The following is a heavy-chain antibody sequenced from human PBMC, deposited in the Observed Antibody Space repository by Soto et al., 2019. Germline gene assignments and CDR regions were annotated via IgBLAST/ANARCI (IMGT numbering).Heavy chain of an antibody. CDR3: ARSYCGGDCYPGSTPFDY. V-gene: IGHV1-69*12. CDR1: GGTFSSYA. CDR2: IIPIFGTA. D-gene: IGHD2-21*02. J-gene: IGHJ4*02. Sequence: QVQLVQSGAEVKKPGSSVKVSCKASGGTFSSYAISWVRQAPGQGLEWMGGIIPIFGTANYAQKFQGRVTITADESTSTAYMELSSLRSEDTAVYYCARSYCGGDCYPGSTPFDYWGQGTLVTVSS.